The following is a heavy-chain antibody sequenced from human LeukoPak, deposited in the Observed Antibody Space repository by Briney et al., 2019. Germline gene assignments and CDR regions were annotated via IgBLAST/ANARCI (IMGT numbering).Heavy chain of an antibody. CDR2: INSDGINT. CDR1: GFTFSNYW. V-gene: IGHV3-74*01. Sequence: GGSLRLSCAASGFTFSNYWMHWVRQAPGKGLVWVSRINSDGINTSYADSVKGRFTISRDNSKNTLYLQMNSLRADDTALYYCAKNEVWWLPDSWGQGTLVTVSS. CDR3: AKNEVWWLPDS. D-gene: IGHD5-12*01. J-gene: IGHJ4*02.